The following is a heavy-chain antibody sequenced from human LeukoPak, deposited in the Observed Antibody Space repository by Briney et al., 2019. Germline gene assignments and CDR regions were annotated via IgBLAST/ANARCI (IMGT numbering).Heavy chain of an antibody. J-gene: IGHJ4*02. Sequence: SETLSLTCTVSGGSISSYYWSWIRQPPGKGLEWIGYIYYSGSTNYNPSLKSRVTISVDTSKNQFSLKLSSVTAADTAVYYCAKYSSGWPFDYWGQGTLVTVSS. D-gene: IGHD6-19*01. CDR3: AKYSSGWPFDY. V-gene: IGHV4-59*08. CDR1: GGSISSYY. CDR2: IYYSGST.